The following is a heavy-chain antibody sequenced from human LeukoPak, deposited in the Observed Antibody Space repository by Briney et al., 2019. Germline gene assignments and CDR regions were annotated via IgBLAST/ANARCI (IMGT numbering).Heavy chain of an antibody. CDR1: GGSFSGYY. CDR3: AGRLYRAAIDY. J-gene: IGHJ4*02. D-gene: IGHD2-8*01. CDR2: INHSGST. Sequence: SETLSLTCAVYGGSFSGYYWSWIRQPPGKGLEWIGEINHSGSTNYNPSLKSRVTISVDTSKNQFSLKLSSVTAADTAVYYCAGRLYRAAIDYWGQGTLVTVSS. V-gene: IGHV4-34*01.